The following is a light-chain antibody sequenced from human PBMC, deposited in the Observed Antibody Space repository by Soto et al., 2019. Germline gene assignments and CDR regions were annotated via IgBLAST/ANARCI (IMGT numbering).Light chain of an antibody. J-gene: IGKJ1*01. CDR2: GAS. CDR1: QSVSTN. V-gene: IGKV3-15*01. Sequence: EIVLTQSPGTLSLSPGERATLSCRASQSVSTNLAWYMQKPGQAPRLLIYGASTRATGIPARLSGSGSGTEFTLTISSLQSEDFAVYHCQQYKNWPRTFGQGTKVDI. CDR3: QQYKNWPRT.